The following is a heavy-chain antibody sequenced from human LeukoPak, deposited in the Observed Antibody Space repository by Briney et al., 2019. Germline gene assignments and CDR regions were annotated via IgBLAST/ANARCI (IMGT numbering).Heavy chain of an antibody. Sequence: PGGSLRLSCAVSGFTFSSYSMNWVRQAPGKGLEWVSSISSSSSNIYYADSLKGRFTISRDNSKNTLYLQMNSLRAEDTAVYYCATKSGSLVRGVLGFYGMDVWGQGTTVTVSS. CDR1: GFTFSSYS. V-gene: IGHV3-21*04. D-gene: IGHD3-10*01. CDR3: ATKSGSLVRGVLGFYGMDV. CDR2: ISSSSSNI. J-gene: IGHJ6*02.